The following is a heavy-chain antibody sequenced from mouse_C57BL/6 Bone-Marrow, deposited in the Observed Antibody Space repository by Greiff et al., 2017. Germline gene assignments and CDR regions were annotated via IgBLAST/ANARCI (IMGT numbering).Heavy chain of an antibody. V-gene: IGHV2-2*01. Sequence: VMLVESGPGLVQPSQSLSITCTVSGFSLTSYGVHWVRQSPGKGLEWLGVIWSGGSTDYNAAFISRLSISKDNSKSQVFFKMNSLQADDTAIYYCARNGYDWFAYWGQGTLVTVSA. CDR1: GFSLTSYG. CDR3: ARNGYDWFAY. CDR2: IWSGGST. D-gene: IGHD2-2*01. J-gene: IGHJ3*01.